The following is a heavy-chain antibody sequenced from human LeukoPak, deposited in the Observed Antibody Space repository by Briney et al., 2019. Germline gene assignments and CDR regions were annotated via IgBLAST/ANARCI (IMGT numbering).Heavy chain of an antibody. V-gene: IGHV3-7*01. CDR3: AREIVGATPYFDY. J-gene: IGHJ4*02. Sequence: GGSLRLSCAASGFTFDNYWMAWVRQAPGKGLEWVANINQDESQRYYVDSVKGRFIISRDNAKHSLYLQMNSLRAEDTAVYYCAREIVGATPYFDYWGRGTLVTVSS. CDR2: INQDESQR. CDR1: GFTFDNYW. D-gene: IGHD1-26*01.